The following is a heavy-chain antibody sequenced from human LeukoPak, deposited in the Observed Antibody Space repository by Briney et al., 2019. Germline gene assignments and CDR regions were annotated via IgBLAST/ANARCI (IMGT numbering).Heavy chain of an antibody. V-gene: IGHV4-61*01. D-gene: IGHD2-21*02. J-gene: IGHJ6*02. CDR3: ARGPYCGGDCYYYNYYYYGMDV. Sequence: PSETLSLTCTVSSGSVSTSSYYWGWIRQPPGKGLEWIGYIYYSGSTNYNPSLKSRVTISVDTSKNQFSLKLSSVTAADTAVYYCARGPYCGGDCYYYNYYYYGMDVWGQGTTVTVSS. CDR2: IYYSGST. CDR1: SGSVSTSSYY.